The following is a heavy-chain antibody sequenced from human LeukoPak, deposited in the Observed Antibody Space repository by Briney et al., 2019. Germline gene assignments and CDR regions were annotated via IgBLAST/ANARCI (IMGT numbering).Heavy chain of an antibody. CDR2: IYHSGST. CDR3: ARVQAPHGDHLGY. D-gene: IGHD4-17*01. V-gene: IGHV4-38-2*02. CDR1: GYSISSGYY. Sequence: PSETLSLTCTVSGYSISSGYYWGWIRQPPGKGLEWIGSIYHSGSTYYNPSLKSRVTISVDTSKNQFSLKLSSVTAADTAVYYCARVQAPHGDHLGYWGPGTLVTVSS. J-gene: IGHJ4*02.